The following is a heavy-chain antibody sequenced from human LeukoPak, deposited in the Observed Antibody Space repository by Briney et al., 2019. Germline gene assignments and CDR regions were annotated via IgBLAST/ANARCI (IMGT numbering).Heavy chain of an antibody. CDR2: IYHDGST. V-gene: IGHV4-30-2*01. Sequence: SETLSLTCTVSGGSISSGGYYWTWIRQPPGKGLEWIGYIYHDGSTYYSPSLKSRVTISIDMSKNQISLFLNSVTAADTAIFYCARAGIYGRVDYWGQGTLVTVSS. D-gene: IGHD3-10*01. J-gene: IGHJ4*02. CDR1: GGSISSGGYY. CDR3: ARAGIYGRVDY.